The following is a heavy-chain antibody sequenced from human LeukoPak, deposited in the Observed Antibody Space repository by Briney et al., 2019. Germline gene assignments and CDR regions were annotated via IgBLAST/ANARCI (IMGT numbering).Heavy chain of an antibody. CDR1: GINFADYA. Sequence: GGSLRLSCVVSGINFADYAMSWVRQAPGKGLEWVSHIGANGNTYYADSVKGRFTISRDISKNTLFLQINSLRADDTAVYYCARRRDSSGGKDFDYWGQGTLVTVSS. D-gene: IGHD6-19*01. V-gene: IGHV3-23*01. CDR3: ARRRDSSGGKDFDY. CDR2: IGANGNT. J-gene: IGHJ4*02.